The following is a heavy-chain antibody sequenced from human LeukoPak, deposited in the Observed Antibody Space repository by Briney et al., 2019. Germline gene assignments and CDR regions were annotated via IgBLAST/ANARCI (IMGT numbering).Heavy chain of an antibody. CDR3: VRLRRNSDRSYYYYYYDS. CDR1: GLTFSDYS. Sequence: GGSVRLSCVASGLTFSDYSINWVRRAPGKPLEWVSSINPTRTSIYYADAVRGRFLTSRDNAQSSLYLKMDSLSAEDRAVYYCVRLRRNSDRSYYYYYYDSWGQGSLVSVSS. J-gene: IGHJ5*01. V-gene: IGHV3-21*06. D-gene: IGHD3-10*01. CDR2: INPTRTSI.